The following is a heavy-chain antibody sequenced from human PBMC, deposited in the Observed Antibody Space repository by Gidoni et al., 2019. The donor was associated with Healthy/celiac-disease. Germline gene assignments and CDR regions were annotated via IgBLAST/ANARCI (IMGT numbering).Heavy chain of an antibody. CDR2: ISGSGGRK. V-gene: IGHV3-23*01. J-gene: IGHJ4*02. D-gene: IGHD3-10*01. Sequence: EVQLLVSWGGLVQPGASLRPSCAASRFTFSSYAMSWVRQAQGRGMEWVYAISGSGGRKYYSDSVKGQFTIARDNSKNTLYLQINSRRAEDTAVYYCAKEPDWFGNYYFDYWGQGTLVTVSS. CDR1: RFTFSSYA. CDR3: AKEPDWFGNYYFDY.